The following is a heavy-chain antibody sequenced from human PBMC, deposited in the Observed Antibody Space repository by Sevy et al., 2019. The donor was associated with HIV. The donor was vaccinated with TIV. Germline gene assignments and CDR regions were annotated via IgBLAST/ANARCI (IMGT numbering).Heavy chain of an antibody. CDR1: GYTFTGYY. V-gene: IGHV1-2*06. D-gene: IGHD6-13*01. J-gene: IGHJ4*02. Sequence: ASVKVSCKASGYTFTGYYMHWVRQAPGQGLEWMGRINPNSGGTNYAQKFQGRVTMTRDTSISTAYMELSRLRSDDTALYYCARDRKAEAGTWFDYWGQGTLVTVSS. CDR3: ARDRKAEAGTWFDY. CDR2: INPNSGGT.